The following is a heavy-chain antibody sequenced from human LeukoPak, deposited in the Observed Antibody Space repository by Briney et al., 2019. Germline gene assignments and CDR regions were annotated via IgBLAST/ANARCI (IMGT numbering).Heavy chain of an antibody. Sequence: PGGSLRLSCAASGLTFSHYGFHWVRQAPGKGLEWVAVIWSDGTNQFYADSVKGRFTISRYYSQKTVYLEMHSLRTEDTAMYYCAKDAQRGFDYSNSLEYWGPGTLVTVSS. D-gene: IGHD4-11*01. V-gene: IGHV3-33*06. CDR3: AKDAQRGFDYSNSLEY. J-gene: IGHJ4*02. CDR1: GLTFSHYG. CDR2: IWSDGTNQ.